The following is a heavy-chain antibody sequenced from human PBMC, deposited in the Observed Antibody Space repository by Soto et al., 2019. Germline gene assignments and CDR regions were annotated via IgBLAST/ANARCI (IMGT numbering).Heavy chain of an antibody. V-gene: IGHV4-30-2*01. CDR1: GGSISSGGYS. D-gene: IGHD2-2*01. CDR3: ARVPAANYWFDP. Sequence: TLSLTCAVSGGSISSGGYSWSWIRQPPGKGLEWIGYMYHSGSTYYNPSLKSRVTISIDRSKNQFSLKLSSVTAADTAVYYCARVPAANYWFDPWGQGTLVTVSS. CDR2: MYHSGST. J-gene: IGHJ5*02.